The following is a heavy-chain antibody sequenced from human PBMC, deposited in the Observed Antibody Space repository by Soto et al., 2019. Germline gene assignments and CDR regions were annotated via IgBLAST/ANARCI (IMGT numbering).Heavy chain of an antibody. V-gene: IGHV3-23*01. CDR1: GFTFSSYA. D-gene: IGHD1-20*01. CDR3: ANDSRSFLSPYIIDY. Sequence: EVQLLESGGGLVQPGGSLRLSCAASGFTFSSYAMSWVRQAPGKGLEWVSAISGSGGSTYYADSVKGRFTISRDNSKNTLYLQMNSLRAEDTAVYYFANDSRSFLSPYIIDYWGQGTLVTVSS. J-gene: IGHJ4*02. CDR2: ISGSGGST.